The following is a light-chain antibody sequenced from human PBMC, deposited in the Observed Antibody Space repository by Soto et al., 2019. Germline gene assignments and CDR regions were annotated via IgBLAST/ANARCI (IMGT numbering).Light chain of an antibody. CDR1: QSISRY. V-gene: IGKV1-39*01. CDR3: QHSHSTPLT. J-gene: IGKJ4*01. Sequence: DIQMTQSPSSLSASVGDRVTITCRASQSISRYLNWYQQKPGKAPKLLIYTATTLQSGVPSRFSGSGSGTDFTLTISSLQPEDFATYYCQHSHSTPLTFAGGTKVEIK. CDR2: TAT.